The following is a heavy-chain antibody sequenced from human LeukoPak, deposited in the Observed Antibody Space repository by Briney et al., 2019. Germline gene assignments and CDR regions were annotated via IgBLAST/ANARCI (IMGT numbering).Heavy chain of an antibody. D-gene: IGHD2-2*02. CDR1: GGSFSGYY. Sequence: SETLSLTCAVYGGSFSGYYWSWIRQPPGKGLEWIGEINHSGSTNYNPSLKSRVTISVDTSKNQFSLKLTSVTAADTAVYYCTRSGLTGMRKYPRADYYYYGMDVWGQGTAVTVSS. V-gene: IGHV4-34*01. CDR3: TRSGLTGMRKYPRADYYYYGMDV. J-gene: IGHJ6*02. CDR2: INHSGST.